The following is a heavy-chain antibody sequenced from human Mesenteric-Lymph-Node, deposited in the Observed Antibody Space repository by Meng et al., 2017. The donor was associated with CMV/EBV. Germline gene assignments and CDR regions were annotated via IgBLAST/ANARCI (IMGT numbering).Heavy chain of an antibody. D-gene: IGHD3-16*01. CDR2: LYSGGST. CDR1: GFTVSSSY. Sequence: GGSLRLSCAASGFTVSSSYMSWVRQAPGKGLEWVSVLYSGGSTYYADSVKGRFTISRDSSKNTLYFQMNSLRVEDTAVYYCARAVTIGASYYGLDVWGQGTTVTVSS. J-gene: IGHJ6*02. V-gene: IGHV3-66*02. CDR3: ARAVTIGASYYGLDV.